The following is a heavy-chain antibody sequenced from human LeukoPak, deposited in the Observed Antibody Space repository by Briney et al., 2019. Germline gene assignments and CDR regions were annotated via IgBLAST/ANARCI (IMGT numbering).Heavy chain of an antibody. CDR3: ARTVASVEFLDY. Sequence: SETLSLTCAVYGGSFSGYYWGWIRQPPGKGLEWIGSIYHSGSTYYNPSLKSRVTISVDTSKNQFSLKLSSVTAADTAVYYCARTVASVEFLDYWGQGTLVTVSS. J-gene: IGHJ4*02. D-gene: IGHD6-19*01. CDR1: GGSFSGYY. V-gene: IGHV4-38-2*01. CDR2: IYHSGST.